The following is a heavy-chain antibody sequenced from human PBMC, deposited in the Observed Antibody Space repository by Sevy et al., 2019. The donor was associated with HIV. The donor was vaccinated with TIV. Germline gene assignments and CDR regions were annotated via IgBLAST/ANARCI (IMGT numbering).Heavy chain of an antibody. D-gene: IGHD3-3*01. J-gene: IGHJ4*02. Sequence: EGSLRLSCVASGFTFSSDGIHWVRQAPGKGLEWVALIAHDGSNKYYADSVKGRFTISRDNSKNTLYLQMNSLRSEDTAVYYCAKDLSSVWGGRSLWDCWGQGTLVTVSS. CDR3: AKDLSSVWGGRSLWDC. CDR1: GFTFSSDG. V-gene: IGHV3-30*18. CDR2: IAHDGSNK.